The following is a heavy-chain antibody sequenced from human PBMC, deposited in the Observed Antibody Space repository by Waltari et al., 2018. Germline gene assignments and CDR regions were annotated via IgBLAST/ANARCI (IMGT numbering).Heavy chain of an antibody. CDR3: AKARSTAEVDKNFDY. D-gene: IGHD6-6*01. J-gene: IGHJ4*02. CDR1: GFTFSCHA. V-gene: IGHV3-23*01. Sequence: EVQLLESGGGLVQPGGSLRLSCAASGFTFSCHATPWVRQAPGKGLEWVSGISNNGGTTWYADSVRGRFIISRDNSKNTLYLQMNSLRAEDTAVYYCAKARSTAEVDKNFDYWGQGTLVTVSS. CDR2: ISNNGGTT.